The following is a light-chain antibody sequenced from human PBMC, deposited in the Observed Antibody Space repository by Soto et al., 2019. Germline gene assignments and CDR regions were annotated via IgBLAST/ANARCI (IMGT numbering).Light chain of an antibody. CDR1: RGISDW. J-gene: IGKJ1*01. V-gene: IGKV1-5*01. Sequence: DIRRTQARSTRFAYVGGRFTIAWRVSRGISDWLAWYQQKPGKAPELLIFDASNLKSGVSSRFSGSGSGTDLTITADPLHPDDVATYYFLEYSSHSWTFGQGTKVDIK. CDR3: LEYSSHSWT. CDR2: DAS.